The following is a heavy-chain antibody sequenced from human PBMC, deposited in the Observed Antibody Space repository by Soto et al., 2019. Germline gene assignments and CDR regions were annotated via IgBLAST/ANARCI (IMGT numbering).Heavy chain of an antibody. Sequence: EVQLVESGGGLVQPGGSLKLSCAASGFTFSGSAMHWVRQAYGKGLEWVGRIGSNSYATAYAASVKGRFTISRDDSKNTSYLQMNSLKTEDTSVYYCTSPGSGDFYNYWGQGTLVTVSS. V-gene: IGHV3-73*02. J-gene: IGHJ4*02. D-gene: IGHD3-10*01. CDR2: IGSNSYAT. CDR3: TSPGSGDFYNY. CDR1: GFTFSGSA.